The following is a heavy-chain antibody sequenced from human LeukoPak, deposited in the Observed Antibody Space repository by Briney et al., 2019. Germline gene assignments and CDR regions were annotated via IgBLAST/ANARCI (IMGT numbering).Heavy chain of an antibody. J-gene: IGHJ4*02. D-gene: IGHD3-22*01. Sequence: GGSLRLSCAASGFTFSSYSMGWVRQAPGKGLEWVSSISSSSSYIYYADSVKGRFTISRDNAKNSLYLQMNRLRAEDTAVYYCAREKPALTYYYDSSGYYYFDYWGQGTLVTVSS. CDR2: ISSSSSYI. CDR3: AREKPALTYYYDSSGYYYFDY. CDR1: GFTFSSYS. V-gene: IGHV3-21*01.